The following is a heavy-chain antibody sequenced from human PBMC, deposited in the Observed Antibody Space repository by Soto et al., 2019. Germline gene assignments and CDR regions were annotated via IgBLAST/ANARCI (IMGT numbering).Heavy chain of an antibody. CDR3: ATETRGARASYYIDF. V-gene: IGHV1-69*13. D-gene: IGHD3-10*01. CDR2: IIPIFGTT. CDR1: GGTFSSCA. Sequence: SVKVSCKASGGTFSSCAISWVRQAPGQGLEWMGGIIPIFGTTNYAQKFHGRVTITADESTSTAYMEVSSLRSEDTAVYYCATETRGARASYYIDFSGERTLVTVS. J-gene: IGHJ4*02.